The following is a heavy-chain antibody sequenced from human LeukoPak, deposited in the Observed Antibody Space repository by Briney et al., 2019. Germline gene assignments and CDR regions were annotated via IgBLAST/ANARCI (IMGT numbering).Heavy chain of an antibody. CDR1: GDSISSSDYC. V-gene: IGHV4-39*01. Sequence: PSETLSLTCTVSGDSISSSDYCWSWIRQPPGRGLAFVGCLYFSGSTYYNPSLNGRVTISVDTSKNQFSLNLYSMTAADTALYFCARHRSHHGWFDPWGQGTLVTVSS. CDR2: LYFSGST. J-gene: IGHJ5*02. D-gene: IGHD2-8*01. CDR3: ARHRSHHGWFDP.